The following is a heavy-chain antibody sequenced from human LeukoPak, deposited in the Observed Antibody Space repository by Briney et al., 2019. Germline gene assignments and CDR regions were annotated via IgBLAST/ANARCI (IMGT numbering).Heavy chain of an antibody. D-gene: IGHD2-2*03. V-gene: IGHV4-39*02. CDR1: NGSMTSDSYY. Sequence: SETLSLTCTVSNGSMTSDSYYWAWVRQPPGKGLGWIGTICYSGKTYYSASLKSRVTVSLDTSKKNYSLRLSSVTAADTAVYYCARLWIVATWFDAWGQGALVTVSS. J-gene: IGHJ5*02. CDR3: ARLWIVATWFDA. CDR2: ICYSGKT.